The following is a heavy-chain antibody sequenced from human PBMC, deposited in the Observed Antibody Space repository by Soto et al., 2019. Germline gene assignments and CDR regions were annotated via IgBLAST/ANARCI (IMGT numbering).Heavy chain of an antibody. V-gene: IGHV1-3*01. CDR1: GYAFTSYG. CDR2: INAGNDNT. Sequence: GASVKVSCKASGYAFTSYGVSWVRQAPGQRLEWMGWINAGNDNTKYSQKFQGRVTITRDTSASTTYMELSSLRSEDTAVYYCARDIYDILTGLGGYDAFDIWGQGTMVTVSS. D-gene: IGHD3-9*01. J-gene: IGHJ3*02. CDR3: ARDIYDILTGLGGYDAFDI.